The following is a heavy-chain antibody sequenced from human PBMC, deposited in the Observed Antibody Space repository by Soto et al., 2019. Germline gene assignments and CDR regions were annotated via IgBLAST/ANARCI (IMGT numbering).Heavy chain of an antibody. Sequence: SVKVSCKASGGTISSYSICWVRQAPGQGLEWMGGIIPIFGTANYAQKFQGRVTITADESTSTAYMELSSLRSEDTAVYYCAGGGYSYGYYFDYWGQGTLVTVSS. V-gene: IGHV1-69*13. CDR1: GGTISSYS. J-gene: IGHJ4*02. CDR2: IIPIFGTA. CDR3: AGGGYSYGYYFDY. D-gene: IGHD5-18*01.